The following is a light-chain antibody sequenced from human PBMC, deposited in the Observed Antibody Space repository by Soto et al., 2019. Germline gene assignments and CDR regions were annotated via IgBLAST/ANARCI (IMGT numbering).Light chain of an antibody. CDR1: SRDVGAYDY. CDR3: CSYADGSIYF. J-gene: IGLJ1*01. Sequence: HSVLTQPATVCGSIALSTVIFSTGTSRDVGAYDYVSWYLQYPDKAPQLLIYYVDHRPSGVSSRFSGSKSGNTASLTISGLQAEDEGDYYCCSYADGSIYFFGTGTQLTVL. V-gene: IGLV2-14*03. CDR2: YVD.